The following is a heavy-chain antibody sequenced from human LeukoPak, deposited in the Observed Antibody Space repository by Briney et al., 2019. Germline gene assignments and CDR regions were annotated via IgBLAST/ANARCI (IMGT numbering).Heavy chain of an antibody. Sequence: GGSLRLSCAASGFTFSSYSMNWVRQAPGKGLEWVAVISYDGSNKYYADSVKGRFTISRDNSKNTLYLQMNSLRAEDTAVYYCARRYYWGQGTLVTVSS. CDR3: ARRYY. V-gene: IGHV3-30*03. CDR1: GFTFSSYS. CDR2: ISYDGSNK. J-gene: IGHJ4*02.